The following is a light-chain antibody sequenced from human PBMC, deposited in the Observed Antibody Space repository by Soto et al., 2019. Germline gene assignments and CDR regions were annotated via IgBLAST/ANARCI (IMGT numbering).Light chain of an antibody. J-gene: IGKJ2*01. V-gene: IGKV3-20*01. Sequence: EIVLTQSPGTLSLSPGERATLSCRASQSVSSSYLAWYQQKPGQAPRLLIYGASSRATGIPDRFSGSGSGTDFTLPISRLEPEDFAVYYCQQYASSPGYTFGQGTKLEIK. CDR1: QSVSSSY. CDR3: QQYASSPGYT. CDR2: GAS.